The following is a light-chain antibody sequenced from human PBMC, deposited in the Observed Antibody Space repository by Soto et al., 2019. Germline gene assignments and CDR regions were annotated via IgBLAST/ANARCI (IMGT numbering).Light chain of an antibody. CDR1: QNVANY. CDR3: QQRNIWPPVT. J-gene: IGKJ5*01. V-gene: IGKV3-11*01. Sequence: EIVLTQSPAPLSLPPGERATLSCRASQNVANYLDWYQQKPGQAPRLLIYESSNRATGIPARFSGSGSGTDFTLTISSLEPEDSAIYYCQQRNIWPPVTFGQGTRLEIK. CDR2: ESS.